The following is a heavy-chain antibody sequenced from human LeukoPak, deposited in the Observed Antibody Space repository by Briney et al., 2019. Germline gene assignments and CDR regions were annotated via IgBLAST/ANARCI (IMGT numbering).Heavy chain of an antibody. CDR3: ARDWGLEITMVRGVINSNWFDP. D-gene: IGHD3-10*01. Sequence: SVKVSCKASGGTFSSYAISWVRQAPGQGLEWMGGIIPIFGTANYAQKFQGRVTITADKSTSTAYMELSSLRSEDTAVYYCARDWGLEITMVRGVINSNWFDPWGQGTLVTVSS. J-gene: IGHJ5*02. CDR2: IIPIFGTA. V-gene: IGHV1-69*06. CDR1: GGTFSSYA.